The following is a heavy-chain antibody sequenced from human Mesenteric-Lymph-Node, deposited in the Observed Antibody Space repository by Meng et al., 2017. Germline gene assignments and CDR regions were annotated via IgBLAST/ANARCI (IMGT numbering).Heavy chain of an antibody. Sequence: QRQLQESGPGLVKPSGTLSLTCAVSGGSISSANWWSWVRQPPGKGLEWIGETWHSGSTNYNPSLKSRVTISVDTSKNQFSLKLSSVTAADTAVYYCARGKNKQWLVPEGLLAYWGQGTLVTVSS. D-gene: IGHD6-19*01. V-gene: IGHV4-4*02. J-gene: IGHJ4*02. CDR3: ARGKNKQWLVPEGLLAY. CDR2: TWHSGST. CDR1: GGSISSANW.